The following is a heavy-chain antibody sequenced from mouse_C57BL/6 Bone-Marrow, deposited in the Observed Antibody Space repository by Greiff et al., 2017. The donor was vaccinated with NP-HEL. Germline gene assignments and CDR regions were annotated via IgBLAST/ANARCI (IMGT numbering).Heavy chain of an antibody. Sequence: QVQLKQPGAELVKPGASVKLSCKASGYTFTSYWMHWVKQRPGQGLEWIGMIHPNSGSTKYNEKFKSKATLTVDKSSSTAYMQLSSLTSEDSAVYYCARRDGSSLFDYWGQGTTLTVSS. V-gene: IGHV1-64*01. J-gene: IGHJ2*01. CDR3: ARRDGSSLFDY. CDR1: GYTFTSYW. D-gene: IGHD1-1*01. CDR2: IHPNSGST.